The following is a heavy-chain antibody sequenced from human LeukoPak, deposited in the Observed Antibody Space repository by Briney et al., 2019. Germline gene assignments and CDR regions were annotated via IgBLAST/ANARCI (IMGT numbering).Heavy chain of an antibody. D-gene: IGHD2-15*01. J-gene: IGHJ4*02. CDR2: ISYDGSNK. V-gene: IGHV3-30*04. Sequence: PGGSLRLSCAASGFTFSSYAMHWVRQAPGKGLEWVAVISYDGSNKYYADSVKGRFTISRDNSKNTLYLQMNSLRAEDTAVYYCARDRPRGCSGGSCYSLRVYYFDYWGQGTLVTVSS. CDR1: GFTFSSYA. CDR3: ARDRPRGCSGGSCYSLRVYYFDY.